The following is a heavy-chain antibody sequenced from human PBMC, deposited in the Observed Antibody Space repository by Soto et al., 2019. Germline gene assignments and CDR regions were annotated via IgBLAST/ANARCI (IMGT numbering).Heavy chain of an antibody. J-gene: IGHJ4*02. V-gene: IGHV3-33*01. CDR2: IWYDGSNK. D-gene: IGHD5-12*01. Sequence: QVQLVESGGGVVQPGRSLRLSCVASGFTFSNYGIHWVRQAPGKGLEWVAVIWYDGSNKYYADSVKGRFTISRDNSKNALYLQMNSLRADDTAVYYCARDRGAKGAYDGRGDCWGQGTLVTVSA. CDR1: GFTFSNYG. CDR3: ARDRGAKGAYDGRGDC.